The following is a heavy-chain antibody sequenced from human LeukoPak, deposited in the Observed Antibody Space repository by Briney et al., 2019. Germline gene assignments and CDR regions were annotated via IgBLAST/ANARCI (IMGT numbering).Heavy chain of an antibody. D-gene: IGHD1-14*01. CDR1: GFTFSGHW. CDR3: TRDRSRAEGD. J-gene: IGHJ4*02. V-gene: IGHV3-7*01. CDR2: INQGGSDK. Sequence: GGSLRLSCAASGFTFSGHWMSWVRQAPGKGLEWVANINQGGSDKYYVDSVKGRFTISRDNANNLLYLQINSLRGEDTAVYYCTRDRSRAEGDGGQGALVTVSS.